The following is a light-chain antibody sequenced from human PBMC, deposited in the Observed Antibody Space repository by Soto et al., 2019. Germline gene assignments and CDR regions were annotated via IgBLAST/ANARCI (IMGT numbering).Light chain of an antibody. CDR3: QQDFSYTLT. Sequence: AIRMTQSPSSFSASTGARVTITCRASPGISSPLAWYQVTPGKAPRLLIYTASYLERGVPSRFSGSGSGTDFTLTISSLQSEDFAVYDCQQDFSYTLTIGGGTKVEIK. V-gene: IGKV1-8*01. CDR2: TAS. CDR1: PGISSP. J-gene: IGKJ4*01.